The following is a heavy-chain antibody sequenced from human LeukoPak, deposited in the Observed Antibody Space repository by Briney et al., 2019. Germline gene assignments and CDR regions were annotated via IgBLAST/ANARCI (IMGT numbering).Heavy chain of an antibody. J-gene: IGHJ4*02. CDR1: GGSISSYY. CDR2: IYYSGST. D-gene: IGHD6-13*01. Sequence: SETLSLTCTVSGGSISSYYWSWLRQPPGKGLEWIGYIYYSGSTNYNPSLKSRATISVDTSKNQFSLKLSSVTAADTAVYYCARGDSRDIDYWGQGTLVTVSS. CDR3: ARGDSRDIDY. V-gene: IGHV4-59*01.